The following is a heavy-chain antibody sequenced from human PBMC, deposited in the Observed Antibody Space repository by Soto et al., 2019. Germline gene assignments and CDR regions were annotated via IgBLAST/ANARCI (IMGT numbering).Heavy chain of an antibody. D-gene: IGHD6-19*01. V-gene: IGHV3-23*01. CDR3: AKDWGRIAVAGWTD. CDR2: VPYTGAPT. CDR1: GFNFGNYA. Sequence: EVQLLESGGGSVQPGGSLRLSCTASGFNFGNYAMGWARQAPGKGLEWLSSLAVPYTGAPTYYADSVAGRLIVSRDDSKNTLYLELNSLRADDTAVYYCAKDWGRIAVAGWTDWGPGTLVTVSS. J-gene: IGHJ4*02.